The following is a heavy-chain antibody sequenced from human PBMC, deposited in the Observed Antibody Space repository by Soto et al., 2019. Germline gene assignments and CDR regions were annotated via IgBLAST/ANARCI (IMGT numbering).Heavy chain of an antibody. Sequence: QVQLVQSGAEVKKPGSSVRVSCKASGGTFSYYAFTWVRQAPGQGLEWLGGITPLFGTTKYAQKFQGRVTITADEATSTAYMELSSLRSEDTAVYYCVSVVVTEVVVTYFDYWGQGTLVTVSS. V-gene: IGHV1-69*01. D-gene: IGHD3-22*01. CDR3: VSVVVTEVVVTYFDY. CDR2: ITPLFGTT. J-gene: IGHJ4*02. CDR1: GGTFSYYA.